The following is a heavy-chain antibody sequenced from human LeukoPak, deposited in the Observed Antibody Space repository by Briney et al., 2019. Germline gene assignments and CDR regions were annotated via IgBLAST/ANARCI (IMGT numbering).Heavy chain of an antibody. Sequence: SETLSLTCAVYGGSFSGYYWSWIRQPPGKGLEWIGEINHRGSTNYNPSLKSRVTISVDTSKNQFSLKLSSVTAADTAVYYCAREDLEMSTPWGYWGQGTLVTVSS. J-gene: IGHJ4*02. CDR1: GGSFSGYY. D-gene: IGHD5-24*01. V-gene: IGHV4-34*01. CDR3: AREDLEMSTPWGY. CDR2: INHRGST.